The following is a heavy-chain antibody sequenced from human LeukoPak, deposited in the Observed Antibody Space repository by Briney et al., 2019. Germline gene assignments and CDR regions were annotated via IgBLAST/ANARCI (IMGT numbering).Heavy chain of an antibody. Sequence: PSETLSLTCTVSGGSISSSSYYWGWIRQPPGKGLEWIGSIYYSGSTYYNPSLKSRVTISVDTSKNQFSLKLSSVTAADTAVYYCARLDSSPMDFDYWGQGTLVTVSS. V-gene: IGHV4-39*01. D-gene: IGHD6-13*01. CDR1: GGSISSSSYY. J-gene: IGHJ4*02. CDR2: IYYSGST. CDR3: ARLDSSPMDFDY.